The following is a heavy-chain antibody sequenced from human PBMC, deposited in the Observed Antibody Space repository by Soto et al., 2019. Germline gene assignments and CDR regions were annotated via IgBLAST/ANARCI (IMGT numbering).Heavy chain of an antibody. CDR2: ISSSSSTI. CDR3: AREVTYYDILTGPHWFNP. D-gene: IGHD3-9*01. Sequence: PGGSLRLSCAASGFTFSSYSMNWVRQAPGKGLEWVSYISSSSSTIYYADSVKGRFTISRDNAKNSLYLQMNSLRAEDTAVYYCAREVTYYDILTGPHWFNPWGQGTLVTVSS. V-gene: IGHV3-48*01. CDR1: GFTFSSYS. J-gene: IGHJ5*02.